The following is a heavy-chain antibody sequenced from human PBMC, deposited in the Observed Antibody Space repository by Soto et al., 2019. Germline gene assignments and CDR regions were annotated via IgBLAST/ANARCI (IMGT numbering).Heavy chain of an antibody. CDR3: AKDPTDYGDYVDLFDY. Sequence: EVQLLESGGGLVQPGGSLRFSFPAPGFTFRSNAMGWVRQAQGKGLEWVSAISGSGGSTYYADSVKGRFTISRDNSKNTLYLQMNSLRAEDTAVYYCAKDPTDYGDYVDLFDYWGQGTLVTVSS. CDR2: ISGSGGST. D-gene: IGHD4-17*01. V-gene: IGHV3-23*01. CDR1: GFTFRSNA. J-gene: IGHJ4*02.